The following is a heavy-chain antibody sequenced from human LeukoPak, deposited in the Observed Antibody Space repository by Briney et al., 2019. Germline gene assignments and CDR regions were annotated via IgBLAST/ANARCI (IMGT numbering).Heavy chain of an antibody. V-gene: IGHV3-23*01. J-gene: IGHJ4*02. Sequence: GGSLTLSCAVSGFTLRSCAMRWARRARGRGVEWVSSISGSGGSTYYADSVKGRFTISRDNSRDTLYLQMNSLRAEDTAVYYCAKGYYDYVWGSYYFDYWGQGTLVTVSS. D-gene: IGHD3-16*01. CDR3: AKGYYDYVWGSYYFDY. CDR2: ISGSGGST. CDR1: GFTLRSCA.